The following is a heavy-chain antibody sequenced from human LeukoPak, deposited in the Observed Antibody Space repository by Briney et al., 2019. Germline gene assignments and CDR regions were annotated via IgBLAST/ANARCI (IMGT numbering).Heavy chain of an antibody. J-gene: IGHJ6*02. CDR3: ARDNYDFWSGYYYYYGMDV. D-gene: IGHD3-3*01. CDR1: GGSISSSSYY. CDR2: IYYSGST. Sequence: SETLSLTCTVSGGSISSSSYYWGWIRQPPGKGLEWIGSIYYSGSTYYNPSLKSRVTISVDTSKNQFSLKLSSVTAADTAVYYCARDNYDFWSGYYYYYGMDVWGQGTTVTVSS. V-gene: IGHV4-39*07.